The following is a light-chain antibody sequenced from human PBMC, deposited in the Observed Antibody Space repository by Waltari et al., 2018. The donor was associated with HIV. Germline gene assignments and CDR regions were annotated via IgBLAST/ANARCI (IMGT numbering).Light chain of an antibody. CDR3: QAWDNSAAWV. CDR2: QNN. V-gene: IGLV3-1*01. CDR1: NLGDQY. Sequence: SYGVTQPPSVSVSPGQTASITCSGDNLGDQYTSWYQQRPRQPPVLVIYQNNKRPAGIPDRFSGSNSGNTATLTISGTQAMDEADYYCQAWDNSAAWVFGGGTKLTVL. J-gene: IGLJ3*02.